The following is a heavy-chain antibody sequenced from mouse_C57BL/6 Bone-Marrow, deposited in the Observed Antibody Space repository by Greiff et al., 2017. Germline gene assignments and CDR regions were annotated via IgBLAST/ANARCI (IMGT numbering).Heavy chain of an antibody. CDR1: GYTFTSYW. CDR2: IDPSDSYT. CDR3: ARGPYWYFDV. V-gene: IGHV1-50*01. Sequence: QVQLQQPGAELVKPGASVKLSCKASGYTFTSYWMQWVKQRPGQGLEWIGEIDPSDSYTNYNQKFKGKATLTVDTSSSTAYMQLSSLTSEDSAVYYCARGPYWYFDVWGTGTTVTVSS. J-gene: IGHJ1*03.